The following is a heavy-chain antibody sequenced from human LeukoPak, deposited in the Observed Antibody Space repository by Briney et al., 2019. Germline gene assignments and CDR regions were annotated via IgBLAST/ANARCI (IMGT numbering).Heavy chain of an antibody. CDR1: GGSFSGYY. V-gene: IGHV4-34*01. CDR2: INHSGST. J-gene: IGHJ4*02. CDR3: ARATVTRLVDY. Sequence: SETLSLTCAVYGGSFSGYYWSWLRQPPGKGLEWIGEINHSGSTNYNPSLKSRVTISVDTSKNQFSLKLSSVTAADTAVYYCARATVTRLVDYWGQGTLVTVSS. D-gene: IGHD4-17*01.